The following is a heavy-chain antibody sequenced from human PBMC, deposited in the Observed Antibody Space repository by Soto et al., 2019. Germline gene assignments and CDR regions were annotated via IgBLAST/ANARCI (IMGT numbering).Heavy chain of an antibody. J-gene: IGHJ5*02. CDR3: ARPGYSSGAQNWFDP. V-gene: IGHV4-34*01. Sequence: LSETLSLTCAVYGGSFSGYYWSWIRQPPGKGLEWIGEINHSGSTNYNPSLKSRVTISVDTSKNQFSLKLSSVTAADTAVYYCARPGYSSGAQNWFDPWGQGTLVTVSS. D-gene: IGHD6-19*01. CDR1: GGSFSGYY. CDR2: INHSGST.